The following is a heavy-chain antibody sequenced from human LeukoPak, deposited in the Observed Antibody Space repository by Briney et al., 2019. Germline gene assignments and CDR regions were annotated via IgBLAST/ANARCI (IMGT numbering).Heavy chain of an antibody. CDR1: GFTFSGSA. Sequence: GGSLKLSCAASGFTFSGSAMHWVRQASGKGLEWVGRIRSKANSYATAYAASVEGRFTISRDDSNNTAYLQMNSLRSEDTTVYYCTSWTTVTTDYWGQGTLVTVSS. CDR3: TSWTTVTTDY. V-gene: IGHV3-73*01. D-gene: IGHD4-17*01. J-gene: IGHJ4*02. CDR2: IRSKANSYAT.